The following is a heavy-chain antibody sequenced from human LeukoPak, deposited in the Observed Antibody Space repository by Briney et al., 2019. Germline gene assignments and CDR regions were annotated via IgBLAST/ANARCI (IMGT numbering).Heavy chain of an antibody. CDR3: ARGDILTGYNY. V-gene: IGHV4-34*01. J-gene: IGHJ4*02. Sequence: SETLSLTCTVYDGSFSGYYWSWIRQPPGKGLDWIGEINHSGSTNYNPSLKSRVTISVDTSKNQFSLKLSSVTAANTAVYYCARGDILTGYNYWGQGTLVTVSS. CDR1: DGSFSGYY. CDR2: INHSGST. D-gene: IGHD3-9*01.